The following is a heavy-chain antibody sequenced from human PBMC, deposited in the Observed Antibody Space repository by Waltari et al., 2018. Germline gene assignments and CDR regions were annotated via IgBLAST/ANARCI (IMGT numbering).Heavy chain of an antibody. D-gene: IGHD6-13*01. V-gene: IGHV1-2*06. CDR1: GYTFTGYY. Sequence: QVQLVQSGAEVKKPGASVKVSCKASGYTFTGYYMHWVRQAPGPGLEWMGRVNPNSGGTNYAQKFQGRVTMTRDTSISTAYMGLSRLGADDTAVYYCARAIAAAGDYWGQGTLVTVSS. CDR2: VNPNSGGT. CDR3: ARAIAAAGDY. J-gene: IGHJ4*02.